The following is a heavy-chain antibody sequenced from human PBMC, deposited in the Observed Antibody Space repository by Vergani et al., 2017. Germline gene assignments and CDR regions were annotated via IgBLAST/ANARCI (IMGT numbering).Heavy chain of an antibody. CDR1: GFTFSSYG. V-gene: IGHV3-30*18. J-gene: IGHJ1*01. D-gene: IGHD6-19*01. CDR3: AKDQGQWLDIGYFQH. Sequence: QVQLVESGGGVVQPGRSLRLSCAASGFTFSSYGMHWVRQAPGKGLEWVAVISYDGSNKYYADSVKGRFTISRDNSKNTLYLQMNRLRAEDTAVYYCAKDQGQWLDIGYFQHWGQGTLVTVSS. CDR2: ISYDGSNK.